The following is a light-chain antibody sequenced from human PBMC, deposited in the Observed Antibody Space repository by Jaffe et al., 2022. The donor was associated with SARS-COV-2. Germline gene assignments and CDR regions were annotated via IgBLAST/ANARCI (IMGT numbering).Light chain of an antibody. CDR3: QQYHTWWT. Sequence: DIQMTQSPSTLSASVGDRVTITCRASQSISTWLAWYQQKPGKAPKALIYKASSLESGVPSRFSGSGSGTDFTLTITSLQPDDFATYYCQQYHTWWTFGQGTKVEI. CDR2: KAS. J-gene: IGKJ1*01. CDR1: QSISTW. V-gene: IGKV1-5*03.